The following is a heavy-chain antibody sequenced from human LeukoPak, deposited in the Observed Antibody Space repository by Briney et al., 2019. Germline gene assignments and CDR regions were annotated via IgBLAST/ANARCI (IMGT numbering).Heavy chain of an antibody. V-gene: IGHV3-48*03. CDR3: ARGDDYGDSLPDY. CDR1: GFTFSGYE. CDR2: ISTTGSTI. D-gene: IGHD4-17*01. J-gene: IGHJ4*02. Sequence: GGSLRLSCAASGFTFSGYEMNWVRQAPGKGLEWLSCISTTGSTIYYANSVKGRFTISRDNAKNSLYLQMNSLRAEDTAVYYCARGDDYGDSLPDYWGQGTLVTVSS.